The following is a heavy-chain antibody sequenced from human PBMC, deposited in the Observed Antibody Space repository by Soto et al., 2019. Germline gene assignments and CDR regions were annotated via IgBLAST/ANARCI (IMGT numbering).Heavy chain of an antibody. CDR1: GGTFSSYA. CDR2: IIPFFASP. J-gene: IGHJ4*02. D-gene: IGHD5-18*01. Sequence: SVKVSCKASGGTFSSYAINWVRQAPGQGLEWLGGIIPFFASPHYAQKFQGRVTITADESTSTVYMELSSLRSEDTAVYYCADTRGYNYGYGHWGQGTLVTVSS. CDR3: ADTRGYNYGYGH. V-gene: IGHV1-69*13.